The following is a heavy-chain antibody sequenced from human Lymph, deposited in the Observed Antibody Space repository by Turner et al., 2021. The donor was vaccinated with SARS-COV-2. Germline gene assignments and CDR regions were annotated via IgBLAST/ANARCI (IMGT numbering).Heavy chain of an antibody. CDR3: ARQWSGYYPTPGY. CDR1: GGSISSSNYY. CDR2: MYSSGST. V-gene: IGHV4-39*01. Sequence: QLQLQESGPGLVKPSETLSLTCTVSGGSISSSNYYWGWIRQPPGKGLEWIGSMYSSGSTYCNPSLKSRVTISVDTSKNQFSLKLSSVTAADTAVYYCARQWSGYYPTPGYWGQGTLVTVS. D-gene: IGHD3-3*01. J-gene: IGHJ4*02.